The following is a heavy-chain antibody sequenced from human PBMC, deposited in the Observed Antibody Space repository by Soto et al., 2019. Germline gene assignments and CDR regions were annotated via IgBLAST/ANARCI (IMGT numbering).Heavy chain of an antibody. V-gene: IGHV5-10-1*01. Sequence: GESLKISCKGSGYSFTSYWISWVRQMPGKGLEWMGRTDPSDSYTNYSPSFQGHVTISADKSISTAYLKWSSLKASDTSMYYCARHEAYCSGGSCYDYYYGMDVWGQGTTVTVSS. CDR2: TDPSDSYT. J-gene: IGHJ6*02. CDR1: GYSFTSYW. CDR3: ARHEAYCSGGSCYDYYYGMDV. D-gene: IGHD2-15*01.